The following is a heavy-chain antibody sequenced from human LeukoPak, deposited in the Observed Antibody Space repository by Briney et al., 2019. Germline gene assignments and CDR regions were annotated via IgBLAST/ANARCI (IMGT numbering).Heavy chain of an antibody. CDR2: ISYDGSNK. D-gene: IGHD6-13*01. J-gene: IGHJ6*02. Sequence: GGSLRLSGAASGFTFSSYAMHWVRQAPGKGLKWVAVISYDGSNKYYADSVKGRFTISRDNSKNTLYLQMNSLRAEDTAVYYCVRDSSSWYHYYYYGMDVWGQGTTVTVSS. CDR1: GFTFSSYA. CDR3: VRDSSSWYHYYYYGMDV. V-gene: IGHV3-30*04.